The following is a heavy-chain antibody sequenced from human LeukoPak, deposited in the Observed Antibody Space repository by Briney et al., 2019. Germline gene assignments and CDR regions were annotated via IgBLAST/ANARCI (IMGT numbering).Heavy chain of an antibody. CDR2: FYHSGST. Sequence: PSETLSLTCTVSGASISNYYRSWIRQPPGKGLEWLGRFYHSGSTNYNPSLKSRVTTSVDTSKNQFSLRLSSVTAADTAVYYCASTQQWPAFDYWGQGSLVTVSS. V-gene: IGHV4-59*01. CDR3: ASTQQWPAFDY. J-gene: IGHJ4*02. CDR1: GASISNYY. D-gene: IGHD6-19*01.